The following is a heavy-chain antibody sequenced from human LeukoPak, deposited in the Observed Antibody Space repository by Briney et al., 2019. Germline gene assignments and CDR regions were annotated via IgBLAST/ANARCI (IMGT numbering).Heavy chain of an antibody. CDR2: IRSKANSYAT. V-gene: IGHV3-73*01. Sequence: GGSLRLSCAASGFTFSGSAMHWVRQASGKGLEWVGRIRSKANSYATAYAASVKGRFTISRDDSKNTAYLQMNSLKTEDTAVYYCTRHSSGWYGDDAFDIWGQETMVTVSS. D-gene: IGHD6-19*01. CDR3: TRHSSGWYGDDAFDI. J-gene: IGHJ3*02. CDR1: GFTFSGSA.